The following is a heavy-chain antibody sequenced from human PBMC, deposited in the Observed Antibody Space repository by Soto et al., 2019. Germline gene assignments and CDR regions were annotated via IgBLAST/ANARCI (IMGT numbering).Heavy chain of an antibody. CDR2: ISGSGGST. D-gene: IGHD2-2*01. J-gene: IGHJ6*03. V-gene: IGHV3-23*01. CDR3: AKGVEDIVVVPAAMAHPYYYYYMDV. CDR1: GLTFSSYA. Sequence: GGSLRLSCAASGLTFSSYAMSWVRQAPGKGLEWVSAISGSGGSTYYADSVKGRFTISGDNSKNTLYMQMNSLGAKDTAVYYSAKGVEDIVVVPAAMAHPYYYYYMDVWGQGTTVTVSS.